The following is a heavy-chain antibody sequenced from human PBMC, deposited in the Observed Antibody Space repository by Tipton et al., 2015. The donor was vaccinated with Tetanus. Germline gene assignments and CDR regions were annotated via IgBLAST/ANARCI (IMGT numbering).Heavy chain of an antibody. Sequence: QVQLVQSGAEVKKPGASVKVSCKASGYTFTSYGISWVRQAPGQGLEWMVWISAYNGHTNYAQKLHGRVTMTTDTSTSTAYMELRSLRSDDTAVYYCARDLFNYDYVWGSYRPAFDYWGQGTLVTVSS. CDR3: ARDLFNYDYVWGSYRPAFDY. V-gene: IGHV1-18*01. CDR2: ISAYNGHT. D-gene: IGHD3-16*02. J-gene: IGHJ4*02. CDR1: GYTFTSYG.